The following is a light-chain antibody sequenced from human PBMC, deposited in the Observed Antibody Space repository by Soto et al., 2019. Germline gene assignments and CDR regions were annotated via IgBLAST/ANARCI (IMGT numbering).Light chain of an antibody. CDR2: TAS. Sequence: DIQMTQSPSSLSASVGDRITITCRPSQGIDNYLHWYRHKPGEAPRLLISTASTLHSGVPARFSGNASATEFTLTISSLQPDDCATYYCQQSYRSPFTFGQGTRVEI. V-gene: IGKV1-39*01. CDR3: QQSYRSPFT. J-gene: IGKJ2*01. CDR1: QGIDNY.